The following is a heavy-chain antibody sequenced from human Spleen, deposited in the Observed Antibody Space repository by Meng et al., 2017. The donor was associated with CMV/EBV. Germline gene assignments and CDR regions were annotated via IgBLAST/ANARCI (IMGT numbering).Heavy chain of an antibody. V-gene: IGHV4-59*01. CDR1: GGSISNYY. CDR2: ICYSGTT. CDR3: ASFRNVGPQPREGCSSTSCIDAFDI. Sequence: SETLSLTCIVSGGSISNYYWSWVRQPPGKGLQYVGYICYSGTTNYNPSLKSRVTISVDTSKNQFSLNLNSVTAADTAVYYCASFRNVGPQPREGCSSTSCIDAFDIWGQGTMVTVSS. J-gene: IGHJ3*02. D-gene: IGHD2-2*01.